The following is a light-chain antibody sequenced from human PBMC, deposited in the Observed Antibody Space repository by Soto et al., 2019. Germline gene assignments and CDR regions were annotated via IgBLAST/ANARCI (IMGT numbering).Light chain of an antibody. CDR3: QQFSSYPLT. CDR2: DAS. J-gene: IGKJ4*01. Sequence: EFVLRQSPGTLCLSPWERATLSCRASQTVRNNYLAWYQQKPGQAPKLLIHDASSRATGIPDRFSGGGSGTDFILTISRLEPEDFAVYYCQQFSSYPLTLGGGTKVDIK. CDR1: QTVRNNY. V-gene: IGKV3-20*01.